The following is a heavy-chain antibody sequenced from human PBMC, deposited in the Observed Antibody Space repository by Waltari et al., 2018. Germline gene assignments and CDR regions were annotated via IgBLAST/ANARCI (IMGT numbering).Heavy chain of an antibody. CDR2: IYYSAST. CDR3: ARRGYSYGYRACDI. D-gene: IGHD5-18*01. CDR1: GGSISSSSYY. J-gene: IGHJ3*02. Sequence: QLQLQESGPGLVKPSETLSLTCTVSGGSISSSSYYWGWIRQPPGKGLEWIGSIYYSASTYYNQSLNIRVTISVDTSKNQFSLKLSSVTAADTAVYYCARRGYSYGYRACDIWGQGTMVTVSS. V-gene: IGHV4-39*01.